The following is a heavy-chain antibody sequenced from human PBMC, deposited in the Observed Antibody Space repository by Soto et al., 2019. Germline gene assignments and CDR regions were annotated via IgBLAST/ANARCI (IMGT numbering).Heavy chain of an antibody. J-gene: IGHJ6*02. CDR3: ARVDYLRIPDYGMDV. D-gene: IGHD4-17*01. CDR1: GGSMISYY. V-gene: IGHV4-59*08. Sequence: SETLSLTCTVSGGSMISYYWSWIRQPPGRGLEWIGFIYYAGSTKYNPSLNSRVTISVDTSKNQFSLTVTSVTAADTAVYYCARVDYLRIPDYGMDVWGQGTTVTVSS. CDR2: IYYAGST.